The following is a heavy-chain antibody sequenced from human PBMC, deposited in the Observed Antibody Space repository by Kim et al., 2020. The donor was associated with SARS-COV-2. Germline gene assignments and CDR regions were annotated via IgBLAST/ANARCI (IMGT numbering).Heavy chain of an antibody. CDR1: GFTFSSYA. CDR2: ISYDGSNK. J-gene: IGHJ4*02. V-gene: IGHV3-30-3*01. D-gene: IGHD3-10*01. Sequence: GGSLRLSCAASGFTFSSYAMHWVRQASGKGLEWVAVISYDGSNKYYADSVKGRFTISRDNSKNTLYLQMNSLRAEDTAVYYCASVLLWSFDYWGKGTLVTVST. CDR3: ASVLLWSFDY.